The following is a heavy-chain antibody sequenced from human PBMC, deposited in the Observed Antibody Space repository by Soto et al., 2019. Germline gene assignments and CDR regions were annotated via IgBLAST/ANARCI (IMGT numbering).Heavy chain of an antibody. CDR2: VFRSGST. Sequence: SETLSLTCTVSGGSISSGDYSWSWIRQPPGKGLEWIGYVFRSGSTYYSPSPKSRVTISVDGSKNQFSLKLTSVTAADTGVYYCARGSYGAGSDYWGQGTLVTVSS. V-gene: IGHV4-30-2*01. D-gene: IGHD3-10*01. J-gene: IGHJ4*02. CDR1: GGSISSGDYS. CDR3: ARGSYGAGSDY.